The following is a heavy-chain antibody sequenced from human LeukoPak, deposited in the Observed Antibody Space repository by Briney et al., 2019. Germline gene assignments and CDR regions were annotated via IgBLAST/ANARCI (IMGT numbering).Heavy chain of an antibody. D-gene: IGHD5-18*01. CDR2: ISTYNGNT. CDR3: ARDFRAAMVSDWFDP. J-gene: IGHJ5*02. CDR1: RYTFTSCG. V-gene: IGHV1-18*01. Sequence: ASVKVSCKASRYTFTSCGISWVRQAPGQGLEWMGWISTYNGNTNYAQKFQGRVTMTRDTSISTAYMELSRLRSDDTAVYYCARDFRAAMVSDWFDPWGQGTLVTVSS.